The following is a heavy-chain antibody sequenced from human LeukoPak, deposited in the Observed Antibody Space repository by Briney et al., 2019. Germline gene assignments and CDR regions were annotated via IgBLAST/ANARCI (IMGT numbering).Heavy chain of an antibody. CDR2: IYPGDSDT. CDR1: GYSFTSYW. V-gene: IGHV5-51*01. J-gene: IGHJ4*02. D-gene: IGHD3-10*01. Sequence: GESLKISCKGSGYSFTSYWIGWVRQMPGKGLEWMGIIYPGDSDTRYSPSFQGQVTISADKSISTAYLQWSSLKASDTAMYYCARIPSYGSGSPISPFFDYWGQGTLVTVSS. CDR3: ARIPSYGSGSPISPFFDY.